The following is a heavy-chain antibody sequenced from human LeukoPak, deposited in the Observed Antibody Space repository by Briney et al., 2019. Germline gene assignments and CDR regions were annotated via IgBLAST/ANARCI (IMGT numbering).Heavy chain of an antibody. D-gene: IGHD1-26*01. CDR3: VKDKGRTYYYGMDV. Sequence: PGGSLRLSCAASGFIFDDYAMHWVRQPPGKGLEWVSGISWNSGRIGYADSVKGRFTISRDNAKNSLYLQMNSLRAEDTALYYCVKDKGRTYYYGMDVWGQGTTVTVSS. J-gene: IGHJ6*02. V-gene: IGHV3-9*01. CDR2: ISWNSGRI. CDR1: GFIFDDYA.